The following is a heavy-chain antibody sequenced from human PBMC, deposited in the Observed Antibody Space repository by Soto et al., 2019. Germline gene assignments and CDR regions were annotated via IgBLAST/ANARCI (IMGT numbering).Heavy chain of an antibody. J-gene: IGHJ4*02. CDR1: GGTFSRHA. CDR3: ARKEAHGGADY. D-gene: IGHD3-10*01. Sequence: QVQLVQSGAEVRKPGSSVKVSCKASGGTFSRHAISWVRQAPGQGLEWMGGIIPIFGTANHAQKFQGRVTMSTDTSTSTAYMELRSLRSDDTAVYYCARKEAHGGADYWGQGTLVTVSS. CDR2: IIPIFGTA. V-gene: IGHV1-69*06.